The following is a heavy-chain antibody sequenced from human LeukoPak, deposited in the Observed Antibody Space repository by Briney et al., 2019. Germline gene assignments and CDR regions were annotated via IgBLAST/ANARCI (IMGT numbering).Heavy chain of an antibody. V-gene: IGHV4-39*01. Sequence: SETLSLTCTVSGGSISSSSYYWDWIRQPPGKGLEWIGSIYYSGSTYYNPSLKSRVTISVDTSKKQFSLKLSSVTAADTAVYYCARSSYGAGSKPYWVDYWGQGTLVTVSS. CDR1: GGSISSSSYY. J-gene: IGHJ4*02. D-gene: IGHD3-10*01. CDR3: ARSSYGAGSKPYWVDY. CDR2: IYYSGST.